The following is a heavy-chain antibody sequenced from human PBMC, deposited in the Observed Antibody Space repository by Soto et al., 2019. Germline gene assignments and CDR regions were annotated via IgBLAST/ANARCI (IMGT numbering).Heavy chain of an antibody. CDR1: GGTFSSYA. D-gene: IGHD3-16*02. CDR2: IIPIFGTA. J-gene: IGHJ4*02. Sequence: SVKVSCKASGGTFSSYAISWVRQAPGQGLEWMGGIIPIFGTANYAQKFQGRVTITADESTSTAYMELSSLRSEDTAVYYCATHRRHYDYVWGSYHFDYWRQQALVTVSS. V-gene: IGHV1-69*13. CDR3: ATHRRHYDYVWGSYHFDY.